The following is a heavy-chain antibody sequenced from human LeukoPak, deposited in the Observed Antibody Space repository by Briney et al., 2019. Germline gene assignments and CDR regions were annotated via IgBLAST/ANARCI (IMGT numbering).Heavy chain of an antibody. CDR2: IKPDGSEK. CDR1: GFTFSRFW. V-gene: IGHV3-7*04. Sequence: GGSLRLSCAGSGFTFSRFWMGWVRKAPGKGLEWVANIKPDGSEKNYGDSVRGRFTISRDNARNSLSLQMNSLRAEDTAVYYCARENYFDYWGQGTLVTVSS. J-gene: IGHJ4*02. CDR3: ARENYFDY.